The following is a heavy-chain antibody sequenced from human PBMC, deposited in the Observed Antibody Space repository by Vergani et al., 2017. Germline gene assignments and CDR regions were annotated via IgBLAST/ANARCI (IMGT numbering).Heavy chain of an antibody. J-gene: IGHJ6*03. V-gene: IGHV1-69*01. CDR3: AIEVENLERPRYYYYMDV. CDR1: GGTFSSYA. D-gene: IGHD1-1*01. CDR2: IIPIFGTA. Sequence: QVQLVQSGAEVKKPGSSVKVSCKASGGTFSSYAISWVRQAPGQGLEWKGGIIPIFGTANYAQKFQGRVTITADESTSTAYMELSSLRSEDTAVYYCAIEVENLERPRYYYYMDVWGQGTMVTVSS.